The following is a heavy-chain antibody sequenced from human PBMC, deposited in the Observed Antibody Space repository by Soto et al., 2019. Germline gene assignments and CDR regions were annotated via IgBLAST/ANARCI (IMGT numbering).Heavy chain of an antibody. V-gene: IGHV3-74*01. CDR3: AREYYGLLTGYYTDY. D-gene: IGHD3-9*01. CDR1: GFPFSSYW. Sequence: DVQLVESGGDLFKRGGSLRLSCAASGFPFSSYWMHWVRHTPGKGLAWVARISGDGVATYYADSVTGRFTVSRDNAKNTLSQQISGLRAEDTSVYYCAREYYGLLTGYYTDYWGQGTLVSVSS. J-gene: IGHJ4*02. CDR2: ISGDGVAT.